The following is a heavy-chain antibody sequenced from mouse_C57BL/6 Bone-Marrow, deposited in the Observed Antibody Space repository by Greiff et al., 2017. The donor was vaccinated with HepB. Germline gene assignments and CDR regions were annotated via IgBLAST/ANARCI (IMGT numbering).Heavy chain of an antibody. CDR1: GFNIKDDY. CDR3: TSDGYYPAWFAY. CDR2: IDPENGDT. V-gene: IGHV14-4*01. D-gene: IGHD2-3*01. J-gene: IGHJ3*01. Sequence: EVQLQQSGAELVRPGASVKLSCTASGFNIKDDYMHWVKQRPEQGLEWIGWIDPENGDTEYASKVQGKATITADTSSNTAYLQLSSLTSEDTAVYYCTSDGYYPAWFAYWGQGTRVTVSA.